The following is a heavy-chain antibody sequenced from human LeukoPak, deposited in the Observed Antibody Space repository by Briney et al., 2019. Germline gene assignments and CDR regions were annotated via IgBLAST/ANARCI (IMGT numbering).Heavy chain of an antibody. CDR2: IHPSCGST. CDR3: ARLTDTGGSAGTRFEY. CDR1: VYTFTIYY. J-gene: IGHJ4*02. D-gene: IGHD2-15*01. Sequence: ASVDVSCKASVYTFTIYYIHWVRHPPSQGRAWRRIIHPSCGSTRYAQKFQGRVNMTRHTHTSTVYMELRSLRSEDMAVYYCARLTDTGGSAGTRFEYWGQGPLVTVSS. V-gene: IGHV1-46*01.